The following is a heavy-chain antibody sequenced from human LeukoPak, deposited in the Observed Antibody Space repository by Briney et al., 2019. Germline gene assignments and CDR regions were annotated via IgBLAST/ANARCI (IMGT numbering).Heavy chain of an antibody. CDR3: ARGNKEQWLVRDFFGYIEY. CDR2: ISAYNGNT. D-gene: IGHD6-19*01. J-gene: IGHJ4*02. V-gene: IGHV1-18*01. Sequence: ASVKVSCKASGYTCTSYGISWVRQAPGQGLEWMGWISAYNGNTNYAQKLQGRVTMTTDTSTSTAYMELRSLRSDDTAVYYCARGNKEQWLVRDFFGYIEYWGQGTLVTVSS. CDR1: GYTCTSYG.